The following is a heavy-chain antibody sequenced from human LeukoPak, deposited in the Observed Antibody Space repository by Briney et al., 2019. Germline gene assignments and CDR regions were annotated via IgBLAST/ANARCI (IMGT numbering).Heavy chain of an antibody. CDR3: ARGDGYFDY. D-gene: IGHD5-24*01. J-gene: IGHJ4*02. CDR1: GGSFSGYY. V-gene: IGHV4-34*01. CDR2: INHSGST. Sequence: TLSLTCAVYGGSFSGYYWSWIRQPPGKGLEWVGEINHSGSTNYNPSLKSRVTISVDTSKNQFSLKLSSVTAADTAVYYCARGDGYFDYWGQGTLVTVSS.